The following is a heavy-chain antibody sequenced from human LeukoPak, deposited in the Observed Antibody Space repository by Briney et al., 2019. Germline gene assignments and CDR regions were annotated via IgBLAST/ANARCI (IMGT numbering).Heavy chain of an antibody. CDR1: GFNFAGSA. CDR2: ISFNGRNT. Sequence: PGGSLRLSCAASGFNFAGSAMSWVRQTPRKGLEWVSLISFNGRNTYYGDSVKGRFTISRDNSKDTVYLQMNSLRAEDTAIFYCARDIGLSTWGPGTMVTVSS. J-gene: IGHJ3*01. CDR3: ARDIGLST. D-gene: IGHD5-12*01. V-gene: IGHV3-23*01.